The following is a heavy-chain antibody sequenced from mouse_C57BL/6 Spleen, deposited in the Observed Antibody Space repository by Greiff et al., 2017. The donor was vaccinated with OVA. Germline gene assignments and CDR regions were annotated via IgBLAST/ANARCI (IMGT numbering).Heavy chain of an antibody. CDR2: INPSSGYT. J-gene: IGHJ1*03. D-gene: IGHD1-1*01. CDR1: GYTFTSYT. Sequence: VQLQQSGAELARPGASVKMSCKASGYTFTSYTMHWVKQRPGQGLEWIGYINPSSGYTKYNQKFKDKATLTADKSSSTAYMQLSSLTSEDSAVYYCARRAVNEYFDVWGTGTTVTVSS. V-gene: IGHV1-4*01. CDR3: ARRAVNEYFDV.